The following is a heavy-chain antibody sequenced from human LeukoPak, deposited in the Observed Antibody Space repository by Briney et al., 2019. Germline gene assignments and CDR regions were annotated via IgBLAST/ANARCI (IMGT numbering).Heavy chain of an antibody. V-gene: IGHV1-2*02. CDR2: INPNSGGT. CDR1: GYTFTGYY. CDR3: ARTYCSSASCSDYMDV. J-gene: IGHJ6*03. Sequence: ASVKVSCKASGYTFTGYYMHWVRQAPGQGLEWMGWINPNSGGTNYAQKFQGRVTMTRDTPISTAYMELSRLRSDDTALYYCARTYCSSASCSDYMDVWGKGTTVTISS. D-gene: IGHD2-2*01.